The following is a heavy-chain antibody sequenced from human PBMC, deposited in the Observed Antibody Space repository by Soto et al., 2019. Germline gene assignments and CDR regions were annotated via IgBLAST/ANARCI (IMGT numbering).Heavy chain of an antibody. CDR1: GGSISSYY. D-gene: IGHD3-9*01. Sequence: QVQLQESGPGLVKPSETLSLTCTVSGGSISSYYWSWIRQPPGKGLEWIGYTYYSGSTNYNPSLKSLVTISVDTSKNQFSLKLSSVTAADTAVYYCAGNDILTGYYAFDIWGQGTMVTVSS. J-gene: IGHJ3*02. CDR2: TYYSGST. CDR3: AGNDILTGYYAFDI. V-gene: IGHV4-59*01.